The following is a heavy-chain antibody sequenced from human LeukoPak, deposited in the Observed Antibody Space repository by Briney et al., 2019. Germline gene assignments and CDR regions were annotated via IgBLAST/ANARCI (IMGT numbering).Heavy chain of an antibody. D-gene: IGHD3-22*01. V-gene: IGHV4-38-2*02. CDR1: GQSIFNSHY. CDR2: IHHSGNRFESGST. J-gene: IGHJ1*01. Sequence: SETLSLTCTVSGQSIFNSHYWGCIRQSPGKLHEWIGSIHHSGNRFESGSTHYNPSLRGRVTVSADTSKNHFSLTLTSVTAAYTAVYFCARNASSGFFNDWGQGTLVIVSS. CDR3: ARNASSGFFND.